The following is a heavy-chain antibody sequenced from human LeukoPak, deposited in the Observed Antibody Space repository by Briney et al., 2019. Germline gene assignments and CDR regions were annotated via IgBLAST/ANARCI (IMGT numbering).Heavy chain of an antibody. CDR3: ARGFRNAGDY. D-gene: IGHD1-14*01. CDR2: INQDGSEK. CDR1: GFTFTTYW. Sequence: GGSLRLSCAASGFTFTTYWINWVRQAPGKGLEWVAVINQDGSEKYYADSVKGRFTISRDNAKNSLYLQMNSLRAEDTAVYYCARGFRNAGDYWGQGTLVTVSS. J-gene: IGHJ4*02. V-gene: IGHV3-7*01.